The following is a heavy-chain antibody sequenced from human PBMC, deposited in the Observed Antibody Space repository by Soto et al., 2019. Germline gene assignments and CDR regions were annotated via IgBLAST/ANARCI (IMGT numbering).Heavy chain of an antibody. CDR3: ARMIKFWSGSYSYYTMDV. Sequence: PGESLKISCKGSGYSFTNYWIAWVRQMPGKGLECMGIIYPDDSDTRYSPSFQGQVTISVDKSIRTAYLQWSSLKASDTAMYYCARMIKFWSGSYSYYTMDVWGQGTTVTVSS. CDR1: GYSFTNYW. V-gene: IGHV5-51*01. CDR2: IYPDDSDT. D-gene: IGHD3-3*01. J-gene: IGHJ6*02.